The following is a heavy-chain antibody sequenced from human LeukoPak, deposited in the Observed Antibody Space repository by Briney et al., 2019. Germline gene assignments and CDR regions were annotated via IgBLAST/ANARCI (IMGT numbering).Heavy chain of an antibody. CDR2: INHSGST. J-gene: IGHJ4*02. Sequence: SETLSLTCAVYGGSFSGYYWSWIRQPPGKGLEWIGEINHSGSTNYNPSLKSRVTISVDTSKNQFSPNLRSVTPEDTAVYYCARNLIPEQLVLNFWGQGTLVTVSS. D-gene: IGHD6-13*01. CDR3: ARNLIPEQLVLNF. CDR1: GGSFSGYY. V-gene: IGHV4-34*01.